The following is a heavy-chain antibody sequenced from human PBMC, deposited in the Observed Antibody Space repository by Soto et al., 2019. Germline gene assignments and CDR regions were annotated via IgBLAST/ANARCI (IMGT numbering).Heavy chain of an antibody. D-gene: IGHD3-9*01. CDR3: ARETDRYFDWLLTYYYYMDV. CDR1: GYTFTSYD. J-gene: IGHJ6*03. V-gene: IGHV1-8*01. Sequence: ASVKVSCKASGYTFTSYDINWVRQATGQGLEWMGWMNPNSGNTGYAQKFQGRVTMTRNTSISTAYMELSSLRSEDTAVYYCARETDRYFDWLLTYYYYMDVWGKGTTVTVSS. CDR2: MNPNSGNT.